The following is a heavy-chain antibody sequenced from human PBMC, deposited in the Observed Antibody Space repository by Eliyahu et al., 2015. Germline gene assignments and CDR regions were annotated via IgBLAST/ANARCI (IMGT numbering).Heavy chain of an antibody. Sequence: EVQLLESGGGLVQPGGSLRLSCAASGFXFSSYAMSWVRQAPGKGLEWVSAISGSGGSTYYADSVKGRFTISRDNSKNTLYLQMNSLRAEDTAVYYCAKVLSGYCTGGVCLLDYWGQGTLVTVSS. V-gene: IGHV3-23*01. D-gene: IGHD2-8*02. J-gene: IGHJ4*02. CDR1: GFXFSSYA. CDR3: AKVLSGYCTGGVCLLDY. CDR2: ISGSGGST.